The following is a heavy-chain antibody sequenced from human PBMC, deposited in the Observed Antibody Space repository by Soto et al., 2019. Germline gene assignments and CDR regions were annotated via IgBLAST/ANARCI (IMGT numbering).Heavy chain of an antibody. J-gene: IGHJ5*02. Sequence: GGSLRLSCAASGFTVSRDYMSWVRQAPGKGLEWVSVIYTGGSTYYADSVKGRFTFSRDNSKNTLYLQMNSLRAEDTAVYYCAGAYGGNPALLDPRGQGTLVTVSS. D-gene: IGHD4-17*01. CDR1: GFTVSRDY. CDR2: IYTGGST. CDR3: AGAYGGNPALLDP. V-gene: IGHV3-53*01.